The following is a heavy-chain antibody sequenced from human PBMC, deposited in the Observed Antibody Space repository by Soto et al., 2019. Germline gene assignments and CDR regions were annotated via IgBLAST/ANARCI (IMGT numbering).Heavy chain of an antibody. CDR2: ISHDGSNQ. D-gene: IGHD2-21*02. J-gene: IGHJ6*01. Sequence: QVQLVESGGGVVQPGRSLRLSCAPSGFSFSDFGMHWVRQAPGKGPEWVAAISHDGSNQYYGDSVKGRFSISRDHSNKRMYLPMNNLKVEDSAIYFCAKETRSRAVTATRVNGMAVWGQGTTVTVSS. CDR3: AKETRSRAVTATRVNGMAV. CDR1: GFSFSDFG. V-gene: IGHV3-30*18.